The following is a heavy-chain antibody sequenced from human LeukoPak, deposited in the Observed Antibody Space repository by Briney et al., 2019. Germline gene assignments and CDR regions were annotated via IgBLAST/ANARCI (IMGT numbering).Heavy chain of an antibody. CDR3: ARDPYCSGGSCYSVDY. CDR2: ISWNSDNI. D-gene: IGHD2-15*01. J-gene: IGHJ4*02. V-gene: IGHV3-9*01. CDR1: GFTFDAYA. Sequence: GRSLRLPCAASGFTFDAYAMHWVRQAPGKGLEWVSSISWNSDNIGYADSVKGRFTISRDNAKNSLYLQMNSLRAEDTALYYCARDPYCSGGSCYSVDYWGQGTLVTVSS.